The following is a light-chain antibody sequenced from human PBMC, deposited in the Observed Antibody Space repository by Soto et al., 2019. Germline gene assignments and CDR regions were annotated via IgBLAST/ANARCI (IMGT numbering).Light chain of an antibody. CDR2: AAS. V-gene: IGKV1-5*03. CDR1: QSVETW. J-gene: IGKJ1*01. Sequence: DIQMTQSPSTLSASVGDRVTITCRASQSVETWLAWYQQTPGKAPKLLIYAASSLQSGVPSRFSGSGSGTEFTLTISSLQPDDSATYYCQQYNHYSWTFGQGTKVEIK. CDR3: QQYNHYSWT.